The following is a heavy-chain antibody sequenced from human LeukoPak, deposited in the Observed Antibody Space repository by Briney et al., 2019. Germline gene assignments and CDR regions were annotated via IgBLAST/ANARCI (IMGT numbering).Heavy chain of an antibody. CDR3: AKDLVPRHYYDSSGYFPQADY. D-gene: IGHD3-22*01. CDR1: GGSFSGYY. Sequence: PSETLSLTCAVYGGSFSGYYWSWIRQPPGKGLEWIGEINHSGSTNYNPSLKSRVTISVDTSKNQFSLKLSSVTAADTAVYYCAKDLVPRHYYDSSGYFPQADYWGQGTLVTVSS. J-gene: IGHJ4*02. CDR2: INHSGST. V-gene: IGHV4-34*01.